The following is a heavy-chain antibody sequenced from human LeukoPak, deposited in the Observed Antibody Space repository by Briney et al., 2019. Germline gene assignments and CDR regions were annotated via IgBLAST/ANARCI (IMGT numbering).Heavy chain of an antibody. CDR1: GFSFSSYA. D-gene: IGHD1-1*01. Sequence: GGSLRLSCAASGFSFSSYAMSWVRQAPGKGLEWVSGISGSGGSTYYADSVKGRFTISRDNSKNTLYLQMNSLRAEDTAVYYRAKGRTGYYFDYWGQGTLVTVSS. V-gene: IGHV3-23*01. CDR3: AKGRTGYYFDY. J-gene: IGHJ4*02. CDR2: ISGSGGST.